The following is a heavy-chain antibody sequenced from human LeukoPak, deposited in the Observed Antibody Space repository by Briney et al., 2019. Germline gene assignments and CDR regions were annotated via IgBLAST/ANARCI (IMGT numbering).Heavy chain of an antibody. CDR1: GYTFTTSW. CDR3: ARTYSSSSSWFDP. J-gene: IGHJ5*02. Sequence: GESLNISCKGSGYTFTTSWIGLVRQMPGKGLEWMGIIYPSDSDTRYSPSFQGQVTISADTSISTAYLQWSSLKASDTAMYYCARTYSSSSSWFDPWGQGTLVTVSS. V-gene: IGHV5-51*01. CDR2: IYPSDSDT. D-gene: IGHD6-13*01.